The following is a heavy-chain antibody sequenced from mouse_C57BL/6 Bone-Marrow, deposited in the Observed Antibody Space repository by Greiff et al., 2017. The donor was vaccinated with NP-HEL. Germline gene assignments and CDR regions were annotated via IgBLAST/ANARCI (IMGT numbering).Heavy chain of an antibody. CDR2: IYPSDSET. J-gene: IGHJ2*01. D-gene: IGHD1-1*01. Sequence: QVQLQQPGAELVRPGSSVKLSCKASGYTLTSYWMDWVKQRPGQGLEWIGNIYPSDSETHYNQKFKDKATFTVDKSSSTDYMQLSSLTSEDSAVYDCARSGAYYYGSSYGYWGQGTTLTVSS. CDR3: ARSGAYYYGSSYGY. CDR1: GYTLTSYW. V-gene: IGHV1-61*01.